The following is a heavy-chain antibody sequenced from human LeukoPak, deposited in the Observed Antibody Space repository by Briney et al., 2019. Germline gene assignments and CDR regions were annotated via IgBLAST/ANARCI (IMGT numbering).Heavy chain of an antibody. J-gene: IGHJ4*02. CDR1: GFTFSSYD. V-gene: IGHV3-30*02. Sequence: GGSLRLSCAASGFTFSSYDMHWVRQAPGKGLEWVAFIRYDGSNKYYADSVKGRFTISRDNSKNTLYLQMNSLRAEDTAVYYCAKEIGDIDVASSTNTDYWGQGTLVTVSS. D-gene: IGHD2-2*01. CDR2: IRYDGSNK. CDR3: AKEIGDIDVASSTNTDY.